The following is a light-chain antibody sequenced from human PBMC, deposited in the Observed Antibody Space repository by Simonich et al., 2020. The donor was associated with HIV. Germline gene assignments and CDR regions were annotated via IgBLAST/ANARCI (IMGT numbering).Light chain of an antibody. V-gene: IGLV2-14*01. J-gene: IGLJ2*01. CDR2: DVS. CDR1: SSDVGGYNY. CDR3: SSYTSSSTLV. Sequence: QSALTQPASVSGSPGQSLPISCTGTSSDVGGYNYVSWYHQHPGNAPKLMIYDVSKVPSGVSNRFSGSKSGNTASLTISGLQAEDEADYYCSSYTSSSTLVFGGGTKLTVL.